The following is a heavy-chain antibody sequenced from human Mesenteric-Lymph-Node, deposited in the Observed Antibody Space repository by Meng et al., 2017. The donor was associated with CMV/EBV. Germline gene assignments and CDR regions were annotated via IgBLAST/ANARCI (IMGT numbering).Heavy chain of an antibody. V-gene: IGHV3-23*01. Sequence: GESLKISCAASGFTFSGYPMTWVRQAPGKGLEWVSAISDSGGNTYYADSVKGRFTISRDNSKNMLYLQMNSLRAEDTALYYCAKDTGPYYYYGMDVWGQGTTVTVSS. CDR1: GFTFSGYP. J-gene: IGHJ6*02. CDR3: AKDTGPYYYYGMDV. D-gene: IGHD2-8*02. CDR2: ISDSGGNT.